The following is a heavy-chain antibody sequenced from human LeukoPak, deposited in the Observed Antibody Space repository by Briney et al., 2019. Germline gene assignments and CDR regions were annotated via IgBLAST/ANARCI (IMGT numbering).Heavy chain of an antibody. V-gene: IGHV4-34*01. CDR1: GGSFSGYY. J-gene: IGHJ4*02. D-gene: IGHD3-10*01. CDR3: ARGQWEVRGIIITQLDY. Sequence: SETLSLTCAVYGGSFSGYYWSWIRQPPGKGLEWIGESKHSGGTNYNPSLKSRVTISVDTSKKQFSLTLTSVTAADTAVYCCARGQWEVRGIIITQLDYWGQGSLVTVSS. CDR2: SKHSGGT.